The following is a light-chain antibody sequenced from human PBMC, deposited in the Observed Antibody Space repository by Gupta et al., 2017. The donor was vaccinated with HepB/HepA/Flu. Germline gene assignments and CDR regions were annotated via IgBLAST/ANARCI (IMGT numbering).Light chain of an antibody. V-gene: IGLV7-46*01. CDR3: LLYYSDVGV. CDR2: DTN. Sequence: ALVTQDPSLTVHPGVAVTPTCGPSTGAVTSGHYPFWFQQKPGQAPRTLIYDTNNKHSLTPARFSGSLLGGKAVLTLSGAQPEDESEYYCLLYYSDVGVVGGGTKLTVL. J-gene: IGLJ2*01. CDR1: TGAVTSGHY.